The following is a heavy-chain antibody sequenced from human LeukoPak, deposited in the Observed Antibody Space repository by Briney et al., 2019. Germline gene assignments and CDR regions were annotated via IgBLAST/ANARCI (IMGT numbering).Heavy chain of an antibody. CDR2: TYCRSKWCN. V-gene: IGHV6-1*01. J-gene: IGHJ6*02. CDR1: GDSVSSDSAA. Sequence: SQTLSLTCAISGDSVSSDSAAWNWIRQSPSRGLEWLGRTYCRSKWCNDYAVSLKSRITINPDTSKNQFSLQLNSVTPEDTALYYCARDYYYGMDVWGQGTTVTVSS. CDR3: ARDYYYGMDV.